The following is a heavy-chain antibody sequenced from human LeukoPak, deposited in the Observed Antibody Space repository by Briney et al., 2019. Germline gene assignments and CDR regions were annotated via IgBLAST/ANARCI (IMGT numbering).Heavy chain of an antibody. CDR1: GFTFRDSG. CDR2: ISYDGIDK. CDR3: EKEAGRYFNWGYFVL. D-gene: IGHD7-27*01. J-gene: IGHJ2*01. Sequence: GGSLRLSCAASGFTFRDSGMHWVRQAPGKGLEWVAVISYDGIDKYYADSVKDRFTISRDNFKSSQYLQMNSLRVEDTAVYYWEKEAGRYFNWGYFVLGARGTLV. V-gene: IGHV3-30*18.